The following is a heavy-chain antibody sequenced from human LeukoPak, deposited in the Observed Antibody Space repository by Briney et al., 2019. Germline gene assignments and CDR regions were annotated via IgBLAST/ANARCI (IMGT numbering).Heavy chain of an antibody. J-gene: IGHJ4*02. Sequence: PGGSLRLSCAASGFTFSSYGMHWVRQAPGKGLEWVSAISGSGGSTYYADSVKGRFTISRDNSKNTLYLQMNSLRAEDTAVYYCSKTQYYYDSSGYYYTSPIYWGQGTLVTVSS. V-gene: IGHV3-23*01. CDR1: GFTFSSYG. D-gene: IGHD3-22*01. CDR3: SKTQYYYDSSGYYYTSPIY. CDR2: ISGSGGST.